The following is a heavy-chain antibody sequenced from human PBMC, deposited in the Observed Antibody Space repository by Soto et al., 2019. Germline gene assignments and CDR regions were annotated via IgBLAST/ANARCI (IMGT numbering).Heavy chain of an antibody. CDR3: ARARDILTGYPWFDP. J-gene: IGHJ5*02. CDR1: GYPFTDLY. V-gene: IGHV1-3*01. D-gene: IGHD3-9*01. CDR2: INAGNGNT. Sequence: GASVKVSCKPSGYPFTDLYMHWVRQAPGQRLEWMGWINAGNGNTKYSQKFQGRVTITRDTSASTAYMELSSLRSEDTAVYYCARARDILTGYPWFDPWGQGTLVTVSS.